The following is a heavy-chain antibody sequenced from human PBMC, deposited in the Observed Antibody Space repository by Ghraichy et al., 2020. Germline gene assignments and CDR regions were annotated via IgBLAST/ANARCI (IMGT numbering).Heavy chain of an antibody. D-gene: IGHD1/OR15-1a*01. CDR1: GGSFSGYY. V-gene: IGHV4-34*01. J-gene: IGHJ4*02. CDR2: INPRGST. CDR3: ARGGAGPRCGT. Sequence: SQTLSLTCAVYGGSFSGYYWTWIRQPPGKGLEWIGEINPRGSTNYNPSLESRLTISVDTSKNQFSLNLRSVTAADTAVYYCARGGAGPRCGTWGQGTLVTVSS.